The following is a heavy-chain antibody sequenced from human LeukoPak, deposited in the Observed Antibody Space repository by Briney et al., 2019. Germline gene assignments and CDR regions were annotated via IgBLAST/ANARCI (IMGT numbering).Heavy chain of an antibody. Sequence: SETLSLACGVSGGSFSFYYWSWIRQPPGKGLEWIGEISQSGSTNYNPSLKSRVNISLDTSENQFSLKLSSVTAADTAVYYCARVRITMVRGVIANYYYYYMDVWGKGTTVTVSS. D-gene: IGHD3-10*01. J-gene: IGHJ6*03. CDR1: GGSFSFYY. CDR3: ARVRITMVRGVIANYYYYYMDV. V-gene: IGHV4-34*01. CDR2: ISQSGST.